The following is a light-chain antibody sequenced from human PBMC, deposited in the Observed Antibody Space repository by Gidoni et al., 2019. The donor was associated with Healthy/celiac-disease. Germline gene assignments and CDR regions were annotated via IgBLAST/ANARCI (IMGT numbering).Light chain of an antibody. CDR3: AAWDDSLSGWV. Sequence: QSVLTQPPSASGTPGQRVPISCSGRSSNIGSNYVSWYQQLPGTAPKLLIYRNNQRPSGGPDRFSGSKSGTSASLAISGLRSEDEADYYCAAWDDSLSGWVFGGGTKLTV. J-gene: IGLJ3*02. CDR1: SSNIGSNY. CDR2: RNN. V-gene: IGLV1-47*01.